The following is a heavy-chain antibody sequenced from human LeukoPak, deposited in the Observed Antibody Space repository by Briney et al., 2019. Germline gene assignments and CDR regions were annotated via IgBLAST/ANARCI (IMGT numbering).Heavy chain of an antibody. CDR3: ARGSGYSRRNFDY. D-gene: IGHD5-18*01. V-gene: IGHV1-69*05. CDR2: IIPIFGTA. Sequence: ASVKVSCKASGGTFSSYAISWVRQAPGQGLEWMGGIIPIFGTANYAQKFQGRVTMTRDTSTSTVYMELSSLKFEDTAVYYCARGSGYSRRNFDYWGQGTLVTVSS. J-gene: IGHJ4*02. CDR1: GGTFSSYA.